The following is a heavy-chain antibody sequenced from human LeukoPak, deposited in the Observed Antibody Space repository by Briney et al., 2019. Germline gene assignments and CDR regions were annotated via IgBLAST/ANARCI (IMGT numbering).Heavy chain of an antibody. Sequence: KSSETLSLTCTVSGGSISSGGYYWSWIRQHPGKGLEWIGYIYYSGSTYYNPSLKSRVTISVDTSKNQFSLKLSSVTAADTAVYYCARTEGKFYYDSSGSYDYNYYMDVWGKGTTVTVSS. CDR2: IYYSGST. V-gene: IGHV4-31*03. J-gene: IGHJ6*03. CDR3: ARTEGKFYYDSSGSYDYNYYMDV. D-gene: IGHD3-22*01. CDR1: GGSISSGGYY.